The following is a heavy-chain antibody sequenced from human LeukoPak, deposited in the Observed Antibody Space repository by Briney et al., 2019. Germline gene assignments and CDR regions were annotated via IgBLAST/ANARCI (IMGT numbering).Heavy chain of an antibody. Sequence: PSETLSLTCTVSGASITNPNTYWTWVRQLPGKGLEWIGYVSYSGSTCYNPSLRSRVTISSDTSKNQFSLKLSSVTAADRAVYFCARDSGLARENWYFDPWGRGTLVTVSS. V-gene: IGHV4-31*03. J-gene: IGHJ2*01. CDR3: ARDSGLARENWYFDP. CDR1: GASITNPNTY. CDR2: VSYSGST. D-gene: IGHD3-10*01.